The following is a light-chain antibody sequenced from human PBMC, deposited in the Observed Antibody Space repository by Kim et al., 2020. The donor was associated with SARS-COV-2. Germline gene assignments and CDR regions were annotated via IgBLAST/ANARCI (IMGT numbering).Light chain of an antibody. Sequence: SYELTQPPSVSVSPGQTASITCSGDKLGDKYACWYQQKPGQSPVLVIYQDSKRPSGIHARFSGSNSGNTATLTISGTQARDEADYYCQAWDSSVVFGGGTKLTVL. CDR2: QDS. CDR1: KLGDKY. V-gene: IGLV3-1*01. J-gene: IGLJ2*01. CDR3: QAWDSSVV.